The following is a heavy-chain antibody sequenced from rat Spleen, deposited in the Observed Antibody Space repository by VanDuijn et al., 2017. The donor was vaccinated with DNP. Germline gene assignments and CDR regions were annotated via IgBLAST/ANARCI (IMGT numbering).Heavy chain of an antibody. CDR1: GLSLTSYH. CDR3: VGVPNTYYVLDA. V-gene: IGHV2-43*01. D-gene: IGHD3-8*01. Sequence: QVQLKESGPGLVQPSQTLSLTCTVSGLSLTSYHISWVRQPPGKGLEWVGIIWTGGTTAYNSLLKSRLSITRDTSKSQVFLKMNSLRTADTATYYCVGVPNTYYVLDAWGQGASVTVSS. CDR2: IWTGGTT. J-gene: IGHJ4*01.